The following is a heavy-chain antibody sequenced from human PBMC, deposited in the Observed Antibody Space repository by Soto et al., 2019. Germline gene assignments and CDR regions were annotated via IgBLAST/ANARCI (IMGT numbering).Heavy chain of an antibody. CDR2: IWYDGSKK. V-gene: IGHV3-33*01. CDR1: GFTFSSFG. J-gene: IGHJ6*02. CDR3: ARAASYYSLWSGYYPSRNGMDV. Sequence: QVQVVESGGGVVQPGRSLRLSCAASGFTFSSFGRHWVRQAPGKGLEWVSLIWYDGSKKSYGDSVKGRFTISRDNSRNTVYLQMNSLRADDTAVYYCARAASYYSLWSGYYPSRNGMDVWGQGTTVTVSS. D-gene: IGHD3-3*01.